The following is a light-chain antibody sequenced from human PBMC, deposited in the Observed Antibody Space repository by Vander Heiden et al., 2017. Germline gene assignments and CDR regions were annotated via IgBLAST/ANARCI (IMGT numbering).Light chain of an antibody. V-gene: IGKV3-20*01. J-gene: IGKJ3*01. Sequence: EIVFTQSPGTLSLSPGERATLSSRASQSVSSTYLAWYQQKSGRAPRLLIYCTSSRATGIPDRFSGRGSGTDFTLTISRLEPEDFAVYYCQQEGSSGVTFGPGTKVDIK. CDR1: QSVSSTY. CDR2: CTS. CDR3: QQEGSSGVT.